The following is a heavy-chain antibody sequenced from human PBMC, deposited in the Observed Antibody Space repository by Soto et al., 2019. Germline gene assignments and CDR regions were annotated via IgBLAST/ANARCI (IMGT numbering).Heavy chain of an antibody. D-gene: IGHD4-4*01. CDR1: GGTFSSSA. Sequence: VQLVQSGAEMKEPGSSVKVSCKTSGGTFSSSAISWLRQAPGQGLEWMGGIIPLFRTPDYAQKLQGRVTIAADESTSTAYMELSSLRSEDTAVYYCARDNDRLQLGGNYYYILDVWGQGTTITVSS. J-gene: IGHJ6*02. CDR2: IIPLFRTP. CDR3: ARDNDRLQLGGNYYYILDV. V-gene: IGHV1-69*12.